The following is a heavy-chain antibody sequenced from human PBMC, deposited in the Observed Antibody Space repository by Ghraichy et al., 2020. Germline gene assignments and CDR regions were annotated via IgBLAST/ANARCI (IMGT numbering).Heavy chain of an antibody. Sequence: GGSLRLSCAASGFTFSDYYMSWIRQAPGKGLEWVSYISSSGSTIYYADSVKGRFTISRDNAKNSLYLQMNSLRAEDTAVYYCARERYCSSTSCYSARVDYWGQGTLVTVSS. CDR3: ARERYCSSTSCYSARVDY. J-gene: IGHJ4*02. CDR2: ISSSGSTI. D-gene: IGHD2-2*01. CDR1: GFTFSDYY. V-gene: IGHV3-11*04.